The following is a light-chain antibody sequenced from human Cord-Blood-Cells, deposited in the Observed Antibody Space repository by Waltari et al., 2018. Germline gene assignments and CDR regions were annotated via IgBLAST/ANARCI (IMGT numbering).Light chain of an antibody. Sequence: SSELTQDPALSVALGQTVRIRCQGDSLRSYYASWYQQKPDQAPLLVTYGKNNLPSGIPDRFSGSSSGNTASLTITGAQAEDEADYYCNSRDSSGNHVVFGGGTKLTVL. J-gene: IGLJ2*01. CDR2: GKN. CDR3: NSRDSSGNHVV. V-gene: IGLV3-19*01. CDR1: SLRSYY.